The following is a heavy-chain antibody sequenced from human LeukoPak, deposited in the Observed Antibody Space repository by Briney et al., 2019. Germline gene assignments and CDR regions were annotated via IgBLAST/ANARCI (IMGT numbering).Heavy chain of an antibody. CDR2: IKQDGSEK. V-gene: IGHV3-7*01. J-gene: IGHJ4*02. D-gene: IGHD4-17*01. CDR3: ARLTVTTSVCFDY. CDR1: GFTFSSYW. Sequence: GGSLRLSCAASGFTFSSYWMSWVRQAPGKGLEWVANIKQDGSEKYYVDSVKGRFTISRDNAKNSLYLQMNSLRAEDTAVYYCARLTVTTSVCFDYRGQGTLVTVST.